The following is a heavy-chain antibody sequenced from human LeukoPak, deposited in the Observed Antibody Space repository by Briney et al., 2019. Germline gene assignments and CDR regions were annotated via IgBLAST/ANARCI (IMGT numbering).Heavy chain of an antibody. D-gene: IGHD3-16*02. CDR2: IKYDGSDT. V-gene: IGHV3-7*01. CDR3: TRDEGATVKTYRLDF. Sequence: GGSLRLFCTASGFTFSAFYMSWVGQCPGKGLEWLAHIKYDGSDTYYVDSVKGRFTISRDNAKNSLYLQMSSLRVEDTAVYYCTRDEGATVKTYRLDFWGQGTQVSVSS. J-gene: IGHJ4*02. CDR1: GFTFSAFY.